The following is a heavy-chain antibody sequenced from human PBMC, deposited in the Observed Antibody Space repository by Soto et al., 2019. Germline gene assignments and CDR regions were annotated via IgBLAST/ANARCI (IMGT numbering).Heavy chain of an antibody. V-gene: IGHV1-69*12. CDR3: ASGIQLWLRRINNGYSG. Sequence: QVQLVQSGAEVKKPESSVKVSCKAPGGTFSIYAISWVRQAPGQGLEWMGGIIPMFGTANYAQRFQDRVTITADEPTNTVYMELSSLRSEDTAVYFCASGIQLWLRRINNGYSGWGQGTLATVSS. J-gene: IGHJ4*02. CDR1: GGTFSIYA. D-gene: IGHD5-18*01. CDR2: IIPMFGTA.